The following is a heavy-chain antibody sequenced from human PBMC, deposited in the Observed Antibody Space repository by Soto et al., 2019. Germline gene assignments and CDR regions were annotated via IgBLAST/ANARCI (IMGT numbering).Heavy chain of an antibody. J-gene: IGHJ6*02. CDR3: ARDRRRPNSRLHYYGMDV. Sequence: SETLSLTCTVSGGSISSYYWSWIRQPAGKGLEWIGRIYTSGSTNYNPSLKSRVTMSVDTSKNQFSLKLSSVTAADTAVYYCARDRRRPNSRLHYYGMDVWGQGTTVTVSS. V-gene: IGHV4-4*07. CDR2: IYTSGST. D-gene: IGHD6-13*01. CDR1: GGSISSYY.